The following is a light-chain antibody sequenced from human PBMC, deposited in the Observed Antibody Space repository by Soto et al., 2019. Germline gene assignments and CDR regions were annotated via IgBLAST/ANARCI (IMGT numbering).Light chain of an antibody. CDR1: QSLLHSNGYNF. V-gene: IGKV2-28*01. Sequence: VVTQKKISLPVTPGEPASISCRSSQSLLHSNGYNFLDWYLQKPGQSPQLLIHLGSNRASGVPDRFSGSGSGTDSTLKISRVEAEDVGVYYCMQALPSPPYTFGQLTKVDI. CDR3: MQALPSPPYT. J-gene: IGKJ2*01. CDR2: LGS.